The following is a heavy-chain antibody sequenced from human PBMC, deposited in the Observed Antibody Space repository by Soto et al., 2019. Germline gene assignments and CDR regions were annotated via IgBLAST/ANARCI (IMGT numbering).Heavy chain of an antibody. CDR2: IYYSGST. V-gene: IGHV4-59*01. D-gene: IGHD3-22*01. CDR1: GGSISSYY. Sequence: XGTLALTLTVSGGSISSYYWSGIGQPPGKGLEWIGYIYYSGSTNYNPSLKSRVTISVDTSKNQFSLKLSSVTAADTAVYYCARVQNRLKRRGYYYVPTEFDPWGQGTLVTVSS. CDR3: ARVQNRLKRRGYYYVPTEFDP. J-gene: IGHJ5*02.